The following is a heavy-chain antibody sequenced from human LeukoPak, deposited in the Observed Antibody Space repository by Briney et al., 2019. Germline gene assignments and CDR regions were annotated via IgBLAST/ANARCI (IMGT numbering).Heavy chain of an antibody. J-gene: IGHJ4*02. CDR2: IYHSGST. CDR3: ARDAYFGSGSYYPFDY. Sequence: SETLSLTCAVSGYSISSGYYWGWIRQPPGEGLEWIGSIYHSGSTYYNPSLKGRVTISVDTSKNQFSLKLSSVTAADTAVYYCARDAYFGSGSYYPFDYWGQGTLVTVSS. V-gene: IGHV4-38-2*02. CDR1: GYSISSGYY. D-gene: IGHD3-10*01.